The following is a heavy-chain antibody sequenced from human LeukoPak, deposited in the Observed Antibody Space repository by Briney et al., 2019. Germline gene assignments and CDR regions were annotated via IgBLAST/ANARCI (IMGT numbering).Heavy chain of an antibody. V-gene: IGHV4-39*01. D-gene: IGHD3-10*01. CDR1: GGSISSNTYY. Sequence: PSETLSLTCTVSGGSISSNTYYWGWIRQPPGKGLEWIGSIYYSGSTYYNPSLKSRVTISIDTSKNQFSLELTSVTAADTAVYYCARRSYGVPFDPWGQGILVTVSS. CDR2: IYYSGST. J-gene: IGHJ5*02. CDR3: ARRSYGVPFDP.